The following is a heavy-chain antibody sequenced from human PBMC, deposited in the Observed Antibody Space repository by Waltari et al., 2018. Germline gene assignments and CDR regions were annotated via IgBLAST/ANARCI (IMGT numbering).Heavy chain of an antibody. J-gene: IGHJ2*01. CDR2: ISLFDGST. CDR1: GFPFSDEA. Sequence: EVQLSESGGGLIQPGGSLRLSCAASGFPFSDEARTWVRQAPGRGLEWVSAISLFDGSTYYADSVRGRFTISRDHSKNSVYLQMNSLSAEDTAVYYCAKDSRWNLSWYFDLWGRGTRVAVSS. V-gene: IGHV3-23*01. D-gene: IGHD1-1*01. CDR3: AKDSRWNLSWYFDL.